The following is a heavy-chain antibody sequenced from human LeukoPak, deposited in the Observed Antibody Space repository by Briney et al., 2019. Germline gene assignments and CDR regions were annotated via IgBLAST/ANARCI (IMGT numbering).Heavy chain of an antibody. CDR1: GGSISSYY. CDR2: IYTSGST. Sequence: PSENLSLNCTVSGGSISSYYWSWIRQPAGKGLEWIGRIYTSGSTNYNPSLKSRVTMSVDTSKNQFSLKLSSVTAADTAVYYCARGYSYGLFDYWGQGTLVTVSS. J-gene: IGHJ4*02. D-gene: IGHD5-18*01. V-gene: IGHV4-4*07. CDR3: ARGYSYGLFDY.